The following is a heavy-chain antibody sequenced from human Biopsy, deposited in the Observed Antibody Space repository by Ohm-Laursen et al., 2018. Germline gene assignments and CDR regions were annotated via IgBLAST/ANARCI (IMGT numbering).Heavy chain of an antibody. J-gene: IGHJ4*02. CDR3: AKDLGQVTAAIGY. CDR2: ITWNSGSI. V-gene: IGHV3-9*01. Sequence: SLRLSCAASGFTFNTYAMTWVRQAPGKGLEWVSGITWNSGSIGYADSVKGRFSIFRDNAKHSLYLQMNSLRAEDTALYYCAKDLGQVTAAIGYWGQGTLVTVSS. CDR1: GFTFNTYA. D-gene: IGHD2-21*02.